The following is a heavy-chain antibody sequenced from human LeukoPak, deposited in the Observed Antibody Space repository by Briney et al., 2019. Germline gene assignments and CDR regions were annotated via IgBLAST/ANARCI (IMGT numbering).Heavy chain of an antibody. Sequence: SETLSLTCTVSGGSISSTGYYWGWIRQTPGKGLDWIGNIYYSGSIDYNPSLKSRVTISVDTSKNQFSLKLSSVTAADTAVYYCARVPSIAVTGTFDYWGQGTLVTVSS. CDR1: GGSISSTGYY. D-gene: IGHD6-19*01. CDR3: ARVPSIAVTGTFDY. CDR2: IYYSGSI. V-gene: IGHV4-39*07. J-gene: IGHJ4*02.